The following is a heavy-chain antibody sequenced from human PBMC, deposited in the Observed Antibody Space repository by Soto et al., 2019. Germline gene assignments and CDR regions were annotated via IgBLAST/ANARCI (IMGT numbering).Heavy chain of an antibody. CDR2: IYTNGHT. D-gene: IGHD6-25*01. J-gene: IGHJ5*02. Sequence: SETLSLTCTVSGDSFNNYYWSWIRQPAGKGLEWIGRIYTNGHTDYNPSLKSRVAVSVDTSKNQFSLWLSSVTAADTAVYFCAKEAAVVVGDGYWCGPWGQGILVTVSS. CDR1: GDSFNNYY. V-gene: IGHV4-4*07. CDR3: AKEAAVVVGDGYWCGP.